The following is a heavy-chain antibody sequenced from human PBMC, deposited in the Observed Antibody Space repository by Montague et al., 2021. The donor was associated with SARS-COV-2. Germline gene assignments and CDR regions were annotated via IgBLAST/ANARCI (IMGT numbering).Heavy chain of an antibody. D-gene: IGHD3-3*01. Sequence: ETLSLTCAVYSGSFSDYYWTWVRQPPGKGLEWIGEINHTGSASYNPSLKSRVTLSKDASKNQFSLKLQSLTAADTAVYYCARGQVTISGVLIFIPAAGPLDVWGQGTLVTVSS. J-gene: IGHJ3*01. V-gene: IGHV4-34*01. CDR1: SGSFSDYY. CDR2: INHTGSA. CDR3: ARGQVTISGVLIFIPAAGPLDV.